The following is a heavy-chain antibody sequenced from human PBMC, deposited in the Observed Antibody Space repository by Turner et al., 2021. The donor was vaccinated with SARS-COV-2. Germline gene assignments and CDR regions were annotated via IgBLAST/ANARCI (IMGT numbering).Heavy chain of an antibody. V-gene: IGHV3-23*01. D-gene: IGHD3-22*01. CDR1: GSTFSSYA. J-gene: IGHJ4*02. CDR3: AKDLTIIVVVVTVFDY. Sequence: EVQLLESGGGLVQPGGSLRRSCAASGSTFSSYAMSWVRQAPGKGLEWVSAISGRCGSTYYADSVKGRFSISRDNSKNTLYLQMNSLRAEDTAVYYCAKDLTIIVVVVTVFDYWGQGTLVTVSS. CDR2: ISGRCGST.